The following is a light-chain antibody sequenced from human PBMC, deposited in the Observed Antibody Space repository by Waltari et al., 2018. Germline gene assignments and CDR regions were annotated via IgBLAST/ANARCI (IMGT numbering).Light chain of an antibody. V-gene: IGLV1-51*02. CDR2: ENS. CDR1: SPNIAYNY. CDR3: GTWDSSLSGAV. J-gene: IGLJ7*01. Sequence: QSVLTQPPSVSAAPGQRVTIPCSGGSPNIAYNYVSWYRQFQGTAPKLLIYENSERPSGMPGRFSGSKSGTSATLDITGLQAGDEADYYCGTWDSSLSGAVFGGGTHLTVL.